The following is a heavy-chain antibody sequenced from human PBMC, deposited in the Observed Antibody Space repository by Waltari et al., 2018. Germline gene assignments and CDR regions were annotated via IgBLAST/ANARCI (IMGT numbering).Heavy chain of an antibody. CDR1: GYTFTSYA. CDR2: INAGNGNT. D-gene: IGHD3-10*01. Sequence: QVQLVQSGAEVKKPGASVKVSCKASGYTFTSYAMHWVRQAPGQRLEWMGWINAGNGNTKECEKFQGRVTSTRDTSASTAYMERSSLRSEDTAVYYCARVEHYYGSGSLGMDVWGQGTTVTVSS. J-gene: IGHJ6*02. CDR3: ARVEHYYGSGSLGMDV. V-gene: IGHV1-3*01.